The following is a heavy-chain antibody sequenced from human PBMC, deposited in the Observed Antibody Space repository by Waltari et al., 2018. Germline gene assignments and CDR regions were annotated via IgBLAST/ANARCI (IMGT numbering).Heavy chain of an antibody. Sequence: EVQLVQSGAEVKKPGESLKISCEGSGYSFTNYWIAWVRQMPGKGLEWMGIIYPGDSDTRYSPSFQGQVTISADKSIRTAYLQWNSLKASDTAMYYCVRPIYSGTFRTGAFDIWGQGTMVTVSS. CDR2: IYPGDSDT. CDR3: VRPIYSGTFRTGAFDI. CDR1: GYSFTNYW. D-gene: IGHD1-26*01. J-gene: IGHJ3*02. V-gene: IGHV5-51*01.